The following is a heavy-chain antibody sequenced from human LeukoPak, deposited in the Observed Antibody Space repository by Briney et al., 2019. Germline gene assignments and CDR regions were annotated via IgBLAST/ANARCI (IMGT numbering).Heavy chain of an antibody. J-gene: IGHJ3*02. CDR2: ISAYSGNT. V-gene: IGHV1-18*01. CDR1: GYTFTSYG. Sequence: SVKVSCKASGYTFTSYGITWVRQAPGQGLEWMGWISAYSGNTNYAQKLQGRVTMTTDTSTSTAYMELRSLRSDDTAVYYCARGFYGDYGGAAFDIWGQGTMVTVSS. CDR3: ARGFYGDYGGAAFDI. D-gene: IGHD4-17*01.